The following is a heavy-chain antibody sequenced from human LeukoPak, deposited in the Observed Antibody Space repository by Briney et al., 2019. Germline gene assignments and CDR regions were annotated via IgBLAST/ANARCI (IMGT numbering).Heavy chain of an antibody. CDR3: TTDPRS. J-gene: IGHJ4*02. Sequence: GGSLRLSCAASGFTFKVTWMSWVRQAPGKGLEWLGRIKSKRDGGAIDYAAPVKGRFTISRDDSKDTLYLQVNSLKPEDTAMYYCTTDPRSWGQGTLVTVSS. V-gene: IGHV3-15*01. CDR1: GFTFKVTW. CDR2: IKSKRDGGAI.